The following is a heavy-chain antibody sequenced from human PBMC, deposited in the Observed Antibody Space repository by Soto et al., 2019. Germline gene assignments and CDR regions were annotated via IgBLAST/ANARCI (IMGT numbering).Heavy chain of an antibody. V-gene: IGHV4-4*07. Sequence: SETLSLTCTVSGGSISSYYWSWIRQPAGRGLEWIGRMYATGSTNYNPSLKSRVAMSVDTSKNQFSLKLTFVTAADTAVYYCASLGVEYSSSPYSMDVWGQGTTVTSP. D-gene: IGHD6-6*01. CDR3: ASLGVEYSSSPYSMDV. CDR1: GGSISSYY. CDR2: MYATGST. J-gene: IGHJ6*02.